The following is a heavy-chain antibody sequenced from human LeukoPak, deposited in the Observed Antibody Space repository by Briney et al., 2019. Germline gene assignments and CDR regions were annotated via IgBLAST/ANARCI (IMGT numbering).Heavy chain of an antibody. J-gene: IGHJ3*02. CDR2: ISAYNGNT. D-gene: IGHD1-1*01. V-gene: IGHV1-18*01. CDR3: ARERVRRAFDI. CDR1: GGTFSSYA. Sequence: ASVKVSCKASGGTFSSYAISWVRPAPGQGLEWMGWISAYNGNTNYAQKLQGRVTMTTDTSTSTAYMELRSLRSDDTAVYYCARERVRRAFDIWGQGTMITVSS.